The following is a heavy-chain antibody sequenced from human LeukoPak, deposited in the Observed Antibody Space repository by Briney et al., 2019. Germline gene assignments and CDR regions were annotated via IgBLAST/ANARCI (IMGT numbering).Heavy chain of an antibody. V-gene: IGHV3-15*01. D-gene: IGHD3-22*01. CDR3: TTDLYYYDSSGPW. J-gene: IGHJ4*02. Sequence: PGGSLRLSCAASGFTFTNAWMSWVRQPPGKGLEWVGRIKSKTDGGTTDYAAPVKGRFTISRDDSKNTLYLQMNSLKTEDTAVYYCTTDLYYYDSSGPWWGQGTLVTVSS. CDR1: GFTFTNAW. CDR2: IKSKTDGGTT.